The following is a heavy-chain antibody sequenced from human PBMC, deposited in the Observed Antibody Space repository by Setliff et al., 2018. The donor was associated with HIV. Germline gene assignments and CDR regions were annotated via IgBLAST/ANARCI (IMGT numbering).Heavy chain of an antibody. CDR1: GGSITRGSYY. CDR2: AYTTGTT. J-gene: IGHJ5*01. Sequence: PSETLSLTCSVSGGSITRGSYYWTWIRQPAGKGLECIGHAYTTGTTNYSPSLKSRVTISLDTSKNQVSLKLRSVTAADTAVYYCTRGPRGIGPRPDWLDSWGQGTQVTVSS. V-gene: IGHV4-61*09. D-gene: IGHD6-6*01. CDR3: TRGPRGIGPRPDWLDS.